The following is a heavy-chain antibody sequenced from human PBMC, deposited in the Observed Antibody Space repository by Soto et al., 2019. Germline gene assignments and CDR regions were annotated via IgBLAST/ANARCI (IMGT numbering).Heavy chain of an antibody. Sequence: QVPLEQSGSEVKMPGSSVPVSCKAYGATFTKYTFNWVRQAPGQGLEWMGGIIPLFGSTNYAERFQGRLTVTTNESTGTVFMELSSLTSDDTAIYYCARDETVIRGVIKRGGGLDLWGQGTTVIVSS. J-gene: IGHJ6*02. CDR1: GATFTKYT. V-gene: IGHV1-69*19. CDR3: ARDETVIRGVIKRGGGLDL. CDR2: IIPLFGST. D-gene: IGHD3-10*01.